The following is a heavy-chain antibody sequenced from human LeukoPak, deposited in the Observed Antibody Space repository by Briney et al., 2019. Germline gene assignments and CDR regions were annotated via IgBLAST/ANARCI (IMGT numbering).Heavy chain of an antibody. D-gene: IGHD3-22*01. CDR1: GYTFTGYY. V-gene: IGHV1-2*02. CDR2: INPNSGGT. J-gene: IGHJ4*02. CDR3: ASHYYDSSGYPEPYDY. Sequence: ASVKVSCKASGYTFTGYYMHLVRQAPGQGLEWMGWINPNSGGTNYAQKFQGRVTMTRDTSISTAYMELSRLRSDDTAVYYCASHYYDSSGYPEPYDYWGQGTLVTVSS.